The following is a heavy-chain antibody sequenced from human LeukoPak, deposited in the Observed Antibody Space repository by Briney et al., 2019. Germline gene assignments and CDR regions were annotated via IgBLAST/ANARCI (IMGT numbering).Heavy chain of an antibody. CDR3: ARASYYYDSSGYPGYYFDY. V-gene: IGHV1-2*02. CDR2: INPNSGGT. D-gene: IGHD3-22*01. CDR1: GYTFTDHY. J-gene: IGHJ4*02. Sequence: GASVKVSCKASGYTFTDHYMHWVRQAPGQGLEWMGWINPNSGGTNYAQKFQGRVTMTRDTSISTAYMELSRLRSDDTAVYYCARASYYYDSSGYPGYYFDYWGQGTLVTVSS.